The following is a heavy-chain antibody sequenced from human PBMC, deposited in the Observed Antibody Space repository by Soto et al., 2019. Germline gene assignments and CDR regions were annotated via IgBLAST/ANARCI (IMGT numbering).Heavy chain of an antibody. CDR2: MNPNSGNT. CDR1: GYTFTSYD. J-gene: IGHJ6*02. Sequence: QVQLVQSGAEVKKPGASVKVSCKASGYTFTSYDINWVRQATGQGLEWRGWMNPNSGNTGYAQKFQGRVTMTRDTSISTAYMELSSLRSEDTAGYYCARQWELSRYYYGMDVWCQWTTVTVSS. V-gene: IGHV1-8*01. CDR3: ARQWELSRYYYGMDV. D-gene: IGHD1-26*01.